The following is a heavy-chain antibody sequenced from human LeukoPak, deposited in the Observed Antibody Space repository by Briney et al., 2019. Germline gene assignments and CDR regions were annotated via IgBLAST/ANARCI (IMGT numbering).Heavy chain of an antibody. Sequence: GGSLRLSCAASGFTFSDYYMSWIRQAPGKGLEWVSYISSSGSTIYYADSVKGRFTISRDNAKNSLYQQMNSLRAEDTAVYYCARIPTIFGVVLHYYYMDVWGKGTTVTVSS. J-gene: IGHJ6*03. CDR1: GFTFSDYY. CDR2: ISSSGSTI. CDR3: ARIPTIFGVVLHYYYMDV. D-gene: IGHD3-3*01. V-gene: IGHV3-11*01.